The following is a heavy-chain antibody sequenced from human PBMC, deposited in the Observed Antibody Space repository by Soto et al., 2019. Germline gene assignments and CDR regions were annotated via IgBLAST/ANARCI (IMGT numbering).Heavy chain of an antibody. V-gene: IGHV1-8*02. CDR3: ARGSPGPVDH. CDR1: GYTFTNFH. CDR2: MNPYSGDT. Sequence: QVQLVQSGAEVRKPGASVKVSCEASGYTFTNFHFNWVRQATGQGLEWIGWMNPYSGDTGYAQNFQGRVTMTRDTSINTAYMEMTSLTSDDTAVYYCARGSPGPVDHWGHGTPGTGSS. J-gene: IGHJ4*01. D-gene: IGHD3-10*01.